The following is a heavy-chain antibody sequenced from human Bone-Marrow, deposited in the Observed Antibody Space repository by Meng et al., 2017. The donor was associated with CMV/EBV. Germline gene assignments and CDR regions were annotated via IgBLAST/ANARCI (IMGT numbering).Heavy chain of an antibody. Sequence: GGSLRLSCAASGFTFSSYAMSWVRQAPGKGLEWVSAISGSGGSTYYADSVKGRFTISRDNAKNSLYLQMNSLRAEDTAVYYCATDIVVVPPHAFDIWGQGTMVTVSS. J-gene: IGHJ3*02. CDR3: ATDIVVVPPHAFDI. D-gene: IGHD2-2*01. CDR1: GFTFSSYA. V-gene: IGHV3-23*01. CDR2: ISGSGGST.